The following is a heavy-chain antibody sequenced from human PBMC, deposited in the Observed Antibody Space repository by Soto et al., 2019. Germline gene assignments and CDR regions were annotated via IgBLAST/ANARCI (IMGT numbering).Heavy chain of an antibody. CDR2: IRVSNGDT. V-gene: IGHV1-18*01. Sequence: QVQLVQSGAELKKPGASVKVSCKASGDTFSRFDVSWLRQVPGQGLEWMGWIRVSNGDTNYAQKFQGRVTMTTDTSTGTVFMDLSTLRPDDTALYYCARDYSSASGANFDLWGQGTLVTVSS. D-gene: IGHD6-19*01. CDR1: GDTFSRFD. J-gene: IGHJ4*02. CDR3: ARDYSSASGANFDL.